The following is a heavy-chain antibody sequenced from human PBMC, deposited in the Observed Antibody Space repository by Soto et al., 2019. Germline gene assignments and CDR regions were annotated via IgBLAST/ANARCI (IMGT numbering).Heavy chain of an antibody. Sequence: ASVKVSCKASGYTFTSYGISWVRQAPGQGLEWMGWISAYNGNTNYAQKLQGRVTMTTDTSTSTAYMELSSLRSEDTAVYYCARLEGLATISYYFDGWGPGALVTVSS. D-gene: IGHD3-9*01. CDR1: GYTFTSYG. CDR2: ISAYNGNT. V-gene: IGHV1-18*01. CDR3: ARLEGLATISYYFDG. J-gene: IGHJ4*02.